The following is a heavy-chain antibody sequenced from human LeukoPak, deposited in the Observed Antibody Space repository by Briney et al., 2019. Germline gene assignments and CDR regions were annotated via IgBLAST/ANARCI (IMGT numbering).Heavy chain of an antibody. CDR1: GFTFSDYY. D-gene: IGHD6-19*01. Sequence: GGSLRLSCAASGFTFSDYYMSWIRQAPGKALEWVSYVSSGSSTIYYADSVKGRFTISRDNSKNTLYLQMNSLRAEDTAVYYCAKGKDDSSGWYFFYWGQGTLVTVSS. V-gene: IGHV3-11*01. J-gene: IGHJ4*02. CDR3: AKGKDDSSGWYFFY. CDR2: VSSGSSTI.